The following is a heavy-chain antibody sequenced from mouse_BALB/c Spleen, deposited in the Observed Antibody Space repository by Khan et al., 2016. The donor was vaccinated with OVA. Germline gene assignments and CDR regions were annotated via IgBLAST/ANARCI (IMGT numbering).Heavy chain of an antibody. V-gene: IGHV3-8*02. CDR2: ITYSGNI. CDR3: ARSYGSWAMDY. CDR1: GDSITSGF. D-gene: IGHD1-1*01. J-gene: IGHJ4*01. Sequence: EVQLQESGPSLVKPSQTLSLTCSVTGDSITSGFWNWIRKFPGNKFEYLGYITYSGNIYYNPSLKSRISIPRDTSKSQYYLQLNSVTTEDTATYYCARSYGSWAMDYWGQGTSVTVSS.